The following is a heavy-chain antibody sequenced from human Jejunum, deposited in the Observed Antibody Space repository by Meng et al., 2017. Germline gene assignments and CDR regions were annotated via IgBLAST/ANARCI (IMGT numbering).Heavy chain of an antibody. J-gene: IGHJ4*02. D-gene: IGHD3-22*01. Sequence: DAGRGLLQPSGTLCLTCTVSGDSITPKTYWSWVPQSPEKCLEWMGQIDHRGSTYYNPSLKSRVTMSVDKSKSQVSLQLTSVTAADTAVYYCAKHGGYYQHYWGQGTLVTVSS. V-gene: IGHV4-4*02. CDR2: IDHRGST. CDR3: AKHGGYYQHY. CDR1: GDSITPKTY.